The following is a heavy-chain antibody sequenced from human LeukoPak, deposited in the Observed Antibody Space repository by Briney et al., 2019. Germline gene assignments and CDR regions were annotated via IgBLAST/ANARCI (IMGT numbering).Heavy chain of an antibody. Sequence: SETLSLTCTVSGGSISSGSYYWSWIRQPAGKGLEWIGRIYTSGSTNYNPSLKSRVTISVDTSKNQFSLKLSSVTAADTAVYYCARGPRRGVGYNFFDYWGQGTLVTVSS. CDR1: GGSISSGSYY. D-gene: IGHD5-24*01. CDR3: ARGPRRGVGYNFFDY. J-gene: IGHJ4*02. CDR2: IYTSGST. V-gene: IGHV4-61*02.